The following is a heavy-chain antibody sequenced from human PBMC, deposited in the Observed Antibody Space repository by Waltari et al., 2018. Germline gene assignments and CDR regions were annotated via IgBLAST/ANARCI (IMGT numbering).Heavy chain of an antibody. Sequence: QVQLVQSGAEVKKPGSSVKVSCKASGGTFSSYAISWVRQAPGQGLEWMGGIIPILGIANYAQKFQDRVTITADKSTSTAYMELSSLRSEDTAVYYCARDRGAATSITGTPPLWYWGQGTLVTVSS. J-gene: IGHJ4*02. V-gene: IGHV1-69*10. CDR2: IIPILGIA. CDR3: ARDRGAATSITGTPPLWY. D-gene: IGHD1-20*01. CDR1: GGTFSSYA.